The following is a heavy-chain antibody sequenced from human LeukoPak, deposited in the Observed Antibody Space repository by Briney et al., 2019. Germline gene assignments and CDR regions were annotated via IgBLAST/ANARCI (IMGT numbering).Heavy chain of an antibody. CDR1: GGSISSSNW. CDR2: IYHSGT. J-gene: IGHJ3*02. V-gene: IGHV4-4*02. D-gene: IGHD3-16*01. CDR3: AGGWAFSDAFDI. Sequence: SGTLSLTCAVSGGSISSSNWWSWVRQPPGKGVEGIGEIYHSGTNYNPSLKSRVTISVDTSKNQFSLKLSSVTAADTAVYYCAGGWAFSDAFDIWGQGTMVTVSS.